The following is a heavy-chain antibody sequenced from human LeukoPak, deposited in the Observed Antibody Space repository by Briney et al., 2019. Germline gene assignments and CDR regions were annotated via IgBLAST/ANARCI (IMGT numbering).Heavy chain of an antibody. Sequence: SETLSLTCTVSGDSISSGNYYWSWIRQPAGKGLEWIGRFYTSGSTNYNPSLKSRVTISVDTSKNQLSLELSSVTAADTAVYYCAREIFWSGYYSNLHFDYWGQGTLVTVSS. CDR2: FYTSGST. CDR3: AREIFWSGYYSNLHFDY. J-gene: IGHJ4*02. CDR1: GDSISSGNYY. V-gene: IGHV4-61*02. D-gene: IGHD3-3*01.